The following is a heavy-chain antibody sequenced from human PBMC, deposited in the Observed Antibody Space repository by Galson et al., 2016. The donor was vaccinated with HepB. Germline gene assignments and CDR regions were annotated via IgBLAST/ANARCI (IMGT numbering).Heavy chain of an antibody. CDR2: ITGRGDSA. Sequence: SLRLSCAASGFKFDIYAMGWVRQAPGKGLEWVSTITGRGDSAFYAESLKSRFSVSRDNSKNTLYLQISSLRAEDTALYYCAKFGRPLGDDYYYYGMDVWGQGTAVTVSS. D-gene: IGHD3-16*01. CDR3: AKFGRPLGDDYYYYGMDV. CDR1: GFKFDIYA. V-gene: IGHV3-23*01. J-gene: IGHJ6*02.